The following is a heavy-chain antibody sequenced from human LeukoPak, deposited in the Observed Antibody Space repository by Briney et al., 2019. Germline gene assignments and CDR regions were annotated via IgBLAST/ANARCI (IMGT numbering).Heavy chain of an antibody. CDR2: IDDRGGST. V-gene: IGHV3-23*01. Sequence: GGSLRLSCAASGFTFNNHDMRWGRQAPGKGREGVSGIDDRGGSTYYADSVKGRFTVARDNSKNTVDMQMNRLRSEDTAVYYCAKGGHGYHSRGYYYVEIDYWGQGTLVTVSS. CDR1: GFTFNNHD. CDR3: AKGGHGYHSRGYYYVEIDY. D-gene: IGHD3-22*01. J-gene: IGHJ4*02.